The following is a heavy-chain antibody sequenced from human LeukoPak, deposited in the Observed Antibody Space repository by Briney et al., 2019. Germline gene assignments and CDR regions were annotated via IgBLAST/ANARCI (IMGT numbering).Heavy chain of an antibody. CDR3: AKSTVTVRSKTGTPGWFDP. J-gene: IGHJ5*02. Sequence: GGSLRLSCAASGFTFSSYGMSWVRQAPGKGLEWVSAISGSGGSTYYADSVKGRFTISRDNSKNTLYLQMNSLRAEDTAVYYCAKSTVTVRSKTGTPGWFDPWGQGTLVTVSS. V-gene: IGHV3-23*01. CDR2: ISGSGGST. D-gene: IGHD1-1*01. CDR1: GFTFSSYG.